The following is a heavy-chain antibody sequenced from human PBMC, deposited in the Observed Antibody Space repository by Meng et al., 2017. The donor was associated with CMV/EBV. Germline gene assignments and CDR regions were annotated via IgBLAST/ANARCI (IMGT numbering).Heavy chain of an antibody. CDR2: IYYSGST. CDR1: SGGYY. D-gene: IGHD2-2*03. Sequence: SGGYYWSWIRQHPGKGLEWIGYIYYSGSTYYNPSLKSRVTISVDTSKNQFSLKLSSATAADTAVYYCARDYGYCSSTSCYGNWYFDLWGRGTLVTVSS. J-gene: IGHJ2*01. CDR3: ARDYGYCSSTSCYGNWYFDL. V-gene: IGHV4-31*02.